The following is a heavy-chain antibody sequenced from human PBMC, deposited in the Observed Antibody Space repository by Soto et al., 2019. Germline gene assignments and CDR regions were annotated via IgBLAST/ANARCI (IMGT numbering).Heavy chain of an antibody. D-gene: IGHD6-19*01. CDR1: GGSINSSSYF. Sequence: SETLSLTCSVSGGSINSSSYFWGWVRQPPGKGLERIGSIYYSGGTYYNPSLRSRVTISVDTSKNQFSLKLSSVTAADTAVFYCARHYSSGSRNWFDTWGQGTLVTVSS. V-gene: IGHV4-39*01. CDR3: ARHYSSGSRNWFDT. J-gene: IGHJ5*02. CDR2: IYYSGGT.